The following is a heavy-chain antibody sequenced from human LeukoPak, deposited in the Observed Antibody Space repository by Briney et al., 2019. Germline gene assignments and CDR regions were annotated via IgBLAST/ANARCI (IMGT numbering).Heavy chain of an antibody. J-gene: IGHJ4*02. CDR1: GDSVSSNSAA. V-gene: IGHV6-1*01. CDR2: TYYRSKWYN. D-gene: IGHD3-22*01. Sequence: SQTLWLTCAISGDSVSSNSAAWNWIRQSPSRGLEWLGRTYYRSKWYNDYAVSVKSRITINTDTSKNQFSLQLNSVTPEDTAVYYCARDPANYYDSSGYSYYSHYWGQGTLVTVSS. CDR3: ARDPANYYDSSGYSYYSHY.